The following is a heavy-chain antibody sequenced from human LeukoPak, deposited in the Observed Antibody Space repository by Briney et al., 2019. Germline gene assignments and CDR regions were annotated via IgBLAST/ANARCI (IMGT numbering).Heavy chain of an antibody. Sequence: GGSLRPSCAASEFTFSSYWMSWVRQAPGKGLEWVANIKEDGGEQYYADSVKGRFSISRDNANNSFYLQMNNLRAEDTAVYYCAVGIEWLIDWGQGTLVTVSS. V-gene: IGHV3-7*01. CDR3: AVGIEWLID. J-gene: IGHJ4*02. CDR1: EFTFSSYW. CDR2: IKEDGGEQ. D-gene: IGHD5-12*01.